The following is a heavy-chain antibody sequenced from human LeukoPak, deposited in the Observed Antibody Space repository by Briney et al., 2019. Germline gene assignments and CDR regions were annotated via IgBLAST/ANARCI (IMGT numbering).Heavy chain of an antibody. V-gene: IGHV1-58*02. Sequence: SVTVSCKASGFTFTSSAMQWVRQARGQRLEWIGWIVVGSGNTNYAQKFQERVTITRDMSTSTAYMELSSLRSEDTAVYYCAVSVVTATIDWYFDLWGPGTLVTVSS. J-gene: IGHJ2*01. CDR1: GFTFTSSA. CDR2: IVVGSGNT. CDR3: AVSVVTATIDWYFDL. D-gene: IGHD2-21*02.